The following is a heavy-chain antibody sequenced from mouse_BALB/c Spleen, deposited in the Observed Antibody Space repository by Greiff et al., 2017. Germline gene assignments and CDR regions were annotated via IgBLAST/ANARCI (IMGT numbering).Heavy chain of an antibody. CDR2: IRNKANGYTT. Sequence: EVKVVESGGGLVQPGGSLRLSCATSGFTFTDYYMSWVRQPPGKALEWLGFIRNKANGYTTEYSASVKGRFTISRDNSQSILYLQMNTLRAEDSATYYCARDGNYGSSYYYAMDYWGQGTSVTVSS. CDR1: GFTFTDYY. J-gene: IGHJ4*01. D-gene: IGHD1-1*01. V-gene: IGHV7-3*02. CDR3: ARDGNYGSSYYYAMDY.